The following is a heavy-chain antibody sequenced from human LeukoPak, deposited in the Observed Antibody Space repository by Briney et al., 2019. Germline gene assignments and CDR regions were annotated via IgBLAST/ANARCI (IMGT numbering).Heavy chain of an antibody. V-gene: IGHV4-34*01. CDR2: INHSGST. CDR3: ARGGGNGSYYPYFDY. D-gene: IGHD1-26*01. CDR1: GGSFSSYY. Sequence: SETLSLTCAVYGGSFSSYYWSWIRQPPGKGLEWIGEINHSGSTNYNPSLKSRVTISVDTSKNQFSLKLSSVTAADTAVYYCARGGGNGSYYPYFDYWGQGTLVTVSS. J-gene: IGHJ4*02.